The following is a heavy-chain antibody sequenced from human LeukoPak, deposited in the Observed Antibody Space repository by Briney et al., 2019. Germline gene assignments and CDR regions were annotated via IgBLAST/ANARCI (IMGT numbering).Heavy chain of an antibody. J-gene: IGHJ4*02. V-gene: IGHV3-7*01. Sequence: PGGSLRLSCAASGFTFNSYWMSWVRQAPGKGLEWVANINRDGSENYYVDSVKGRFTISRDNAKNSLYLQMNSLRAEDTAVYYCARDQVGSSYYWGQGTLVTVS. CDR1: GFTFNSYW. D-gene: IGHD6-6*01. CDR2: INRDGSEN. CDR3: ARDQVGSSYY.